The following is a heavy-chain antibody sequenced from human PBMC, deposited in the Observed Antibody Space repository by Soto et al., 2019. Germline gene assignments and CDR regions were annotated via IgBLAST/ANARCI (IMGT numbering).Heavy chain of an antibody. CDR3: AKGAYNSNSRAPLYFDY. CDR1: GFTFSSYG. CDR2: ISYDGSNK. D-gene: IGHD1-7*01. J-gene: IGHJ4*02. Sequence: PGGSLRLSCAASGFTFSSYGMHWVRQAPGKGLEWVAVISYDGSNKYYADSVKGRFTISRDNSKNTLYLQMNSLRAEDTAVYYCAKGAYNSNSRAPLYFDYWGQGTLVTVSS. V-gene: IGHV3-30*18.